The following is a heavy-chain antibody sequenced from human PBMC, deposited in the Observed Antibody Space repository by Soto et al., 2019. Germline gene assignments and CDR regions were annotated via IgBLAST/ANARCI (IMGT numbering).Heavy chain of an antibody. Sequence: PSQTLSLTCAISGDSVSSNSAAWNWIRHSPSRGLEWLGRTYYRSKWYNDYAVSVKSRITINPDTSKNQFSLQLNSVTPEDTAVYYCAREPDYGDYERVAVAFDIWGQGTMVTVSS. CDR1: GDSVSSNSAA. CDR3: AREPDYGDYERVAVAFDI. V-gene: IGHV6-1*01. D-gene: IGHD4-17*01. CDR2: TYYRSKWYN. J-gene: IGHJ3*02.